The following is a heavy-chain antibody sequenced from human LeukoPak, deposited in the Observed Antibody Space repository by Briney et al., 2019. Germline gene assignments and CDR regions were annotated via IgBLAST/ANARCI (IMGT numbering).Heavy chain of an antibody. CDR3: GAARGLYCSDGSCSYRRWFDP. Sequence: GGSLRLSCAASGFTISNYSMNWLRQAPGKGLEWVANIKQDGSEKYYVDSVKGRFTISRDNAKNSLYLQMNTLRAEDTAVYYCGAARGLYCSDGSCSYRRWFDPWGQGTLVTVSS. J-gene: IGHJ5*02. D-gene: IGHD2-15*01. V-gene: IGHV3-7*01. CDR2: IKQDGSEK. CDR1: GFTISNYS.